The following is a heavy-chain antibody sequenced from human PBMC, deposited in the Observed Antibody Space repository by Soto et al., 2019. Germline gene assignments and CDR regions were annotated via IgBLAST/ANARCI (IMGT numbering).Heavy chain of an antibody. CDR1: EFSFRSYL. J-gene: IGHJ4*02. CDR3: ARVGRYGWDFDH. V-gene: IGHV3-7*01. D-gene: IGHD5-18*01. CDR2: INEDGSQK. Sequence: GGSLRLSCAASEFSFRSYLMTWVRQAPGKGLEWVALINEDGSQKHYVGSVKGRFIISRDNAKDSVYMQMDSLRAGDTAVYFCARVGRYGWDFDHWGQGTLVTVSS.